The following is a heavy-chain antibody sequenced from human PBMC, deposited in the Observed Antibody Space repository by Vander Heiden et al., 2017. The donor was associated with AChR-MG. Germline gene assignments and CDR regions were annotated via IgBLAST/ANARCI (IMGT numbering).Heavy chain of an antibody. J-gene: IGHJ4*02. CDR1: EYPSPGYY. V-gene: IGHV1-2*02. Sequence: QVQLVQSGAEVNKPGASVKVSCKACEYPSPGYYMHWVRQAPGQGLEWMGWINPNSGGTNNAQKFQGRVTMTRDTSISTAYMELSRLRSDDTAVYYCARESAPQYYFDYWGQGTLVTVSS. CDR2: INPNSGGT. CDR3: ARESAPQYYFDY.